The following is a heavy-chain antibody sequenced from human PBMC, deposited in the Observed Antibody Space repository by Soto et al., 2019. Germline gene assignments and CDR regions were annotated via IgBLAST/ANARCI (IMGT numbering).Heavy chain of an antibody. CDR1: GYTFASYD. CDR3: AREYSSGFSFFDY. J-gene: IGHJ4*02. CDR2: MNPNSGNT. D-gene: IGHD6-19*01. Sequence: ASVKVSCKASGYTFASYDINWVRQATGQGLEWMGWMNPNSGNTGYAQKFQGRVTMTRNTSISTAYMELSSLRSEDTAVYYCAREYSSGFSFFDYWGQGTLVTVSS. V-gene: IGHV1-8*01.